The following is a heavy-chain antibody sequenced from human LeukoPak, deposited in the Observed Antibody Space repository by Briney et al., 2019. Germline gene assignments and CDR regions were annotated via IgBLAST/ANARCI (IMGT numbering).Heavy chain of an antibody. CDR2: IYSSGST. V-gene: IGHV4-61*02. D-gene: IGHD3-22*01. CDR3: AREWYDSTGYYYYFDY. Sequence: SEALSLTCTVSGGSINSGSHYWNWIRQPAGKGLEWIGRIYSSGSTNYNPSLKSRVIISVDTSKNQFSLKLISVTAVDTAVYYCAREWYDSTGYYYYFDYWGQGTLVTVSS. CDR1: GGSINSGSHY. J-gene: IGHJ4*02.